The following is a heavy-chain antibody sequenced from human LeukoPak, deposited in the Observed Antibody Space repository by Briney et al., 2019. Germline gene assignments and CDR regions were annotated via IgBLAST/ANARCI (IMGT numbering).Heavy chain of an antibody. CDR1: GFTFRSYA. D-gene: IGHD6-19*01. CDR2: ISGSGDST. Sequence: GGSLRPSCAASGFTFRSYAMSWVRQAPGKGLEWVSGISGSGDSTKYADSVKGRFTISRDNSKNTLFLQMNSLRAEDTAVYYCAKDLGSGWYVFDYWGQGTLVTVSS. CDR3: AKDLGSGWYVFDY. V-gene: IGHV3-23*01. J-gene: IGHJ4*02.